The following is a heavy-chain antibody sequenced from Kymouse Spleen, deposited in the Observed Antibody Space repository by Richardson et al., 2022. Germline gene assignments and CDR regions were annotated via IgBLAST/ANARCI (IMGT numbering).Heavy chain of an antibody. J-gene: IGHJ4*02. Sequence: QVQLVESGGGVVQPGRSLRLSCAASGFTFSSYGMHWVRQAPGKGLEWVAVISYDGSNKYYADSVKGRFTISRDNSKNTLYLQMNSLRAEDTAVYYCAKNNWNYLFDYWGQGTLVTVSS. V-gene: IGHV3-30*18. CDR1: GFTFSSYG. CDR2: ISYDGSNK. CDR3: AKNNWNYLFDY. D-gene: IGHD1-7*01.